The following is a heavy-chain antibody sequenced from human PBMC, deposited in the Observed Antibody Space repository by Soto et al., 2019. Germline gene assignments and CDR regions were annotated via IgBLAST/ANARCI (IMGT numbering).Heavy chain of an antibody. J-gene: IGHJ5*02. CDR3: AREGFDVVVVPAARNWFDP. CDR2: IIPILGIA. D-gene: IGHD2-2*01. V-gene: IGHV1-69*04. CDR1: GGTFSSYT. Sequence: GASVKVSCKASGGTFSSYTISWVRQAPGQGLEWMGRIIPILGIANYAQKFQGRVTITADKSTSTAYMELSSLRSEDTAVYYCAREGFDVVVVPAARNWFDPRGQGTLVTVSS.